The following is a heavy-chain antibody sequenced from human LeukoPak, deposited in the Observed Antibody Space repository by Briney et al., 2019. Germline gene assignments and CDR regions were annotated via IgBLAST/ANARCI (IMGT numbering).Heavy chain of an antibody. D-gene: IGHD5-12*01. Sequence: GASVKVSCKASGYTFTSYGISSVRQAPGQGLEWMGWISAYNGNTNYAQKLQGRVTMTTDTSTSTAYMELRSLRSDDTAVYYCARVRGYESTATFDYWGQGTLVTVSS. CDR2: ISAYNGNT. CDR1: GYTFTSYG. CDR3: ARVRGYESTATFDY. J-gene: IGHJ4*02. V-gene: IGHV1-18*01.